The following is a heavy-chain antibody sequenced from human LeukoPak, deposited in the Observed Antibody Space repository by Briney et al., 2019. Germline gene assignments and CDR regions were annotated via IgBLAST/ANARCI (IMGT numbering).Heavy chain of an antibody. Sequence: SETLSLTCAVYGGSFSGYYWSWIRQPPGKGLEWIGEINHSGSTNYNPSLKSRVTISVDTSKNQFSLKLSSVTAANTAVYYCARVGYDSSGSYGGYWGQGTLVTVSS. CDR1: GGSFSGYY. D-gene: IGHD3-22*01. CDR2: INHSGST. V-gene: IGHV4-34*01. J-gene: IGHJ4*02. CDR3: ARVGYDSSGSYGGY.